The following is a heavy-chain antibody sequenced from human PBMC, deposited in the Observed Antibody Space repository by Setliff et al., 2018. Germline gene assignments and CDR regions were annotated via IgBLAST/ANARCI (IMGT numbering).Heavy chain of an antibody. Sequence: PGESLKISCRDSGYSFTSYWIGWVRQAPGQGLEWMGRIIPIFGTASYAQKFQGRVTMTRDTSTSTVYMELSSLRSEDTAVYYCAGTYYNFWSALDYYYYGMDVWGQGTTVTVSS. D-gene: IGHD3-3*01. CDR2: IIPIFGTA. J-gene: IGHJ6*02. CDR3: AGTYYNFWSALDYYYYGMDV. V-gene: IGHV1-46*01. CDR1: GYSFTSYW.